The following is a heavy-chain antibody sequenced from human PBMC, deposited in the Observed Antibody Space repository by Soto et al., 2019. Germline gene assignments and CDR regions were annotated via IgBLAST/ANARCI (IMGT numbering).Heavy chain of an antibody. CDR1: GDSVSSNSAA. CDR2: TYYRTKCYN. J-gene: IGHJ4*02. D-gene: IGHD3-10*01. Sequence: SQTLSLTCAISGDSVSSNSAAWNWIRQSPSRGLEWLGRTYYRTKCYNDYAVSVKSRITISPDTSKNQFSQKLNSVTPKITAENYCVRGVSSRMAASDYGGQGTLVPVSS. V-gene: IGHV6-1*01. CDR3: VRGVSSRMAASDY.